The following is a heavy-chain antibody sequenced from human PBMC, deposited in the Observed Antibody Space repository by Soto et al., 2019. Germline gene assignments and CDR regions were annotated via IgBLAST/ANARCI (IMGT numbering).Heavy chain of an antibody. V-gene: IGHV1-18*01. J-gene: IGHJ4*02. CDR1: GYTFSTYG. CDR2: ISDNSGTT. Sequence: QVQLVQSGAEVKKPGASVKVSCEASGYTFSTYGITWVRQAPGQGLEWMGWISDNSGTTNYAQQLQGRLTMTTDTSTSTAYMELSSLRSDDTAVYDCAREGVRGPRGVTYCDYWGQGTLVTVSS. D-gene: IGHD3-10*01. CDR3: AREGVRGPRGVTYCDY.